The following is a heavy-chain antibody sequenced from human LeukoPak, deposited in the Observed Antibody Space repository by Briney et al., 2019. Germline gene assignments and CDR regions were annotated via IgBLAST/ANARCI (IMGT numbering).Heavy chain of an antibody. CDR3: ARDGELRYFDWLSIDY. J-gene: IGHJ4*02. D-gene: IGHD3-9*01. CDR1: GYTFTGYY. Sequence: ASVKVSCKASGYTFTGYYMHWVRQAPGPGLERMGWINPNSGGTNYAQKFQGRVTMTRDTSISTAYMELSRLRSDDTAVYYCARDGELRYFDWLSIDYWGQGTLVTVSS. V-gene: IGHV1-2*02. CDR2: INPNSGGT.